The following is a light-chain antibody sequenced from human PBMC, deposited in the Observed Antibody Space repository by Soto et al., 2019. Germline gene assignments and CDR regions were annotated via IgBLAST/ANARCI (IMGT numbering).Light chain of an antibody. CDR3: QQYDNLPIT. Sequence: DIQRTQSPSSLSASLGDRVTITCQASQAITKYLNWYQQKPGKAPKLLIFDASNLETGVPSRFSGCESGTDFTFTISSLQPEDIAAYYCQQYDNLPITFGQGTRLEIK. J-gene: IGKJ5*01. CDR2: DAS. V-gene: IGKV1-33*01. CDR1: QAITKY.